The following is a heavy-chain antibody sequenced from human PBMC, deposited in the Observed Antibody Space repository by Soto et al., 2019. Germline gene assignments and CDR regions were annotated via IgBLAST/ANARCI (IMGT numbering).Heavy chain of an antibody. V-gene: IGHV4-31*03. D-gene: IGHD4-17*01. J-gene: IGHJ6*02. CDR3: ARDHGGTVTNYYYGMDV. Sequence: QVQLQESGPGLVKPSQTLSLTCTVSGGSISSGGYYWSWVRKHPGKGLEWIGYIYYSGSTYYNPSLKSRVTISVDTSKNQFSLKLRSVTAADTAVYYCARDHGGTVTNYYYGMDVWGQGTTVTVSS. CDR1: GGSISSGGYY. CDR2: IYYSGST.